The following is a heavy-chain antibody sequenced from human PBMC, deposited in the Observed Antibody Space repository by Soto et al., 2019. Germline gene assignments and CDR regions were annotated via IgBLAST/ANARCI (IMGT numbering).Heavy chain of an antibody. V-gene: IGHV4-59*08. Sequence: QVQLQESGPGLVKPSETLSLTCTVSSGSINNYYCSWIRQPPGKGLEFIGHIYYAGTTTYNPSLKSRVTISVDTSKNQFSLKLSSVTAADTAVYYCARLGGYYQALDSWGQGTLLTVSS. CDR2: IYYAGTT. D-gene: IGHD3-22*01. J-gene: IGHJ4*02. CDR3: ARLGGYYQALDS. CDR1: SGSINNYY.